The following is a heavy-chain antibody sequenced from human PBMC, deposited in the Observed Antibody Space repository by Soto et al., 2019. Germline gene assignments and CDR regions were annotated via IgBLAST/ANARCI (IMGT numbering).Heavy chain of an antibody. CDR3: ARGTYDRLY. Sequence: PSETLSLTSTVSGGSISSGGYYWSWIRHHPGKGLEGIGYIYSSGSTYYKPSLKSRVPISVDTSKNQFSLKLSSVTAADTAVYYCARGTYDRLYWGQGTLVPVSS. V-gene: IGHV4-31*03. J-gene: IGHJ4*02. CDR1: GGSISSGGYY. D-gene: IGHD3-22*01. CDR2: IYSSGST.